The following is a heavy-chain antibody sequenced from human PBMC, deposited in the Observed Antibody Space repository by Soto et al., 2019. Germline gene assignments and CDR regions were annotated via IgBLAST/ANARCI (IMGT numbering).Heavy chain of an antibody. CDR2: IYDSRTT. V-gene: IGHV4-31*03. CDR3: ARGFLEWLSHPYYGMDV. CDR1: GVSIRSGGYY. J-gene: IGHJ6*02. Sequence: TQSLTCTFSGVSIRSGGYYWSWIRQHPGKGLEWVGYIYDSRTTYYNPSLKSRVIISEDTSKNQFSLNLSSVTAADTAVYYCARGFLEWLSHPYYGMDVWGQGTTVTVSS. D-gene: IGHD3-3*01.